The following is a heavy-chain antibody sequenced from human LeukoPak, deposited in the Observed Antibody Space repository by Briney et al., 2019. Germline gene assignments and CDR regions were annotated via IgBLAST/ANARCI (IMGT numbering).Heavy chain of an antibody. CDR1: GYTFSNYY. CDR3: ARGNLQLYYYDSSGYLQHFDY. CDR2: MNPNSGNT. D-gene: IGHD3-22*01. J-gene: IGHJ4*02. Sequence: ASVKVSCKASGYTFSNYYIHWVRQATGQGLEWMGWMNPNSGNTGYAQKFQGRVTITRNTSISTAYMELSSLRSEDTAVYYCARGNLQLYYYDSSGYLQHFDYWGQGTLVTVSS. V-gene: IGHV1-8*03.